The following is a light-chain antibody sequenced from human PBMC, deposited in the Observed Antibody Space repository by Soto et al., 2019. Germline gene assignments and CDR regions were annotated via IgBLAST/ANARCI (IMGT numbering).Light chain of an antibody. CDR3: SSYTSNSTYG. Sequence: QSALTQPASVSGSPGQSITISFTGTSNDVGGYNSVSWYQQHPGKAPKLVIYDVSNRPSGVSNRFSASKSGIMASLTISGLQAEDEEADYYCSSYTSNSTYGFGTGTKVTVL. J-gene: IGLJ1*01. V-gene: IGLV2-14*01. CDR2: DVS. CDR1: SNDVGGYNS.